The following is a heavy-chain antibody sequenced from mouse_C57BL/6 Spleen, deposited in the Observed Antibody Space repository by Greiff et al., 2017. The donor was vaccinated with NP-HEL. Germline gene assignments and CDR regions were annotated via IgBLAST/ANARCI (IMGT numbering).Heavy chain of an antibody. Sequence: QVQLKQSGAELVRPGASVKLSCKASGYTFTDYYINWVKQRPGQGLEWIARIYPGSGNTYYNEKFKGKATLTAEKSSSTAYMQLSSLTSEDSAVYFCARDYYGSSSYYYAMDYWGQGTSVTVSS. V-gene: IGHV1-76*01. CDR2: IYPGSGNT. J-gene: IGHJ4*01. CDR1: GYTFTDYY. D-gene: IGHD1-1*01. CDR3: ARDYYGSSSYYYAMDY.